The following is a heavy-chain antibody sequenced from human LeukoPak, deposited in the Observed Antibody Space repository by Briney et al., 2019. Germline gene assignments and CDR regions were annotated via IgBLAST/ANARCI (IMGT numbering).Heavy chain of an antibody. CDR1: GGTFSSYA. J-gene: IGHJ3*02. CDR2: IIPIFGTA. V-gene: IGHV1-69*13. D-gene: IGHD6-13*01. CDR3: ARTAQQLVGGDAFDI. Sequence: ASVKVSCKASGGTFSSYAISWVRQAPGRGLEWMGGIIPIFGTANYAQKFQGRVTITADESTSTAYMELSSLRSEDTAVYYCARTAQQLVGGDAFDIWGQGTMVTVSS.